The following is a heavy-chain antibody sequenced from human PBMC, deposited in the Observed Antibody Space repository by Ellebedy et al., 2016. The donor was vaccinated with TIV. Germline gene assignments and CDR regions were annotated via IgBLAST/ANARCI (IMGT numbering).Heavy chain of an antibody. V-gene: IGHV3-23*01. J-gene: IGHJ4*02. CDR1: GFTFSSYS. D-gene: IGHD6-19*01. Sequence: GESLKISXAASGFTFSSYSMTWVRQAPGKGLDWVSGISGSGGSAFYADSVKGRFTISRDNSKNTLYLQMNSLRGEDTAIYYCARSRGPEDAVKIFDYWGQGTLVTVSS. CDR3: ARSRGPEDAVKIFDY. CDR2: ISGSGGSA.